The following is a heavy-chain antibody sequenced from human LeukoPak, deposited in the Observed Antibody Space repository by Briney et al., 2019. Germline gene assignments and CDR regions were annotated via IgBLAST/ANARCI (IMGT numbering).Heavy chain of an antibody. CDR3: ARVKGSGWYSLNAFDI. CDR2: IYTSGST. V-gene: IGHV4-4*07. D-gene: IGHD6-19*01. J-gene: IGHJ3*02. Sequence: SETLSLTCTVSGGSISSYYWSWIRQPAGKGLEWIGRIYTSGSTNYNPSLKSRVTMSVDTSKNQFSLKLSPVTAADTAVYYCARVKGSGWYSLNAFDIWGQGTMVTVSS. CDR1: GGSISSYY.